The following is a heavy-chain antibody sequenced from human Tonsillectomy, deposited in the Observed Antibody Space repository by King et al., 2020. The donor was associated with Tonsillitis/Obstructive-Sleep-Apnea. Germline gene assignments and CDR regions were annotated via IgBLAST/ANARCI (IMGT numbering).Heavy chain of an antibody. CDR1: GFTVSSNY. D-gene: IGHD6-19*01. J-gene: IGHJ4*02. Sequence: VQLVESGGGLIQPGGSLRLSCAASGFTVSSNYMSWVRQAPGKGLEWVAVIHNGGNTFYADSMKGRFTISSDNSKNTVYLQMNSLSAEDTAIYYCAREGYASGWFRSWGQGTLVTVSS. V-gene: IGHV3-53*01. CDR2: IHNGGNT. CDR3: AREGYASGWFRS.